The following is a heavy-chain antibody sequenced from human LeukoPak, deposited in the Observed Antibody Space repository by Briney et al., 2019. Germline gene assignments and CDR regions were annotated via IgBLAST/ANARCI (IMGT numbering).Heavy chain of an antibody. Sequence: GGSLRLSCAASGFTFSSYGMHWVRQAPGKGLEWVAFIRYDGSNKYYADSVKGRFTISRDNSKNTLYLQMNSLRAEDTAVYYCAKDLQAPRLRFLEWPDALGYWGQGTLVTVSS. CDR3: AKDLQAPRLRFLEWPDALGY. J-gene: IGHJ4*02. CDR2: IRYDGSNK. D-gene: IGHD3-3*01. V-gene: IGHV3-30*02. CDR1: GFTFSSYG.